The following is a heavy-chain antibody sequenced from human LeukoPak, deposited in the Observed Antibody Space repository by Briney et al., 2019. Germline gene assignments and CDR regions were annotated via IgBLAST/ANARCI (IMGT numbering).Heavy chain of an antibody. D-gene: IGHD1-26*01. CDR1: GFTFSSYA. J-gene: IGHJ6*03. Sequence: PGGSLRLSCAASGFTFSSYAMSWVRQAPGKGLEWVSAISGSGGSTYYADSVKGRFTISRDNSKNTLYLQMNSLRAEDTAVYYCAKEGAGRIPNYYYYYMDVWGKGTTVTVSS. CDR3: AKEGAGRIPNYYYYYMDV. V-gene: IGHV3-23*01. CDR2: ISGSGGST.